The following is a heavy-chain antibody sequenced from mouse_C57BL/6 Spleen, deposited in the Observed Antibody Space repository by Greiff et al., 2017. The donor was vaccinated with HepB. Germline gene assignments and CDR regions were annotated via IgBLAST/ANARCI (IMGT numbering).Heavy chain of an antibody. CDR3: ARHDYDRGAWFAY. CDR2: ISSGSSTI. CDR1: GFTFSDYG. J-gene: IGHJ3*01. D-gene: IGHD2-4*01. Sequence: EVKLQESGGGLVKPGGSLKLSCAASGFTFSDYGMHWVRQAPEKGLEWVAYISSGSSTIYYADTVKGRFTISRDNAKNTLFLQMTSLRSEDTAMYNCARHDYDRGAWFAYWGQGTLVTVSA. V-gene: IGHV5-17*01.